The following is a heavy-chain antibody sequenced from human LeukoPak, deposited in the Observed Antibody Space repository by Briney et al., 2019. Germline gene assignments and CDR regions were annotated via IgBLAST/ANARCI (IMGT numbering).Heavy chain of an antibody. CDR2: IYYSGST. J-gene: IGHJ6*03. CDR1: GGSLSSYY. CDR3: ARALKGADYYNYYMDV. D-gene: IGHD1-26*01. Sequence: SETLSLTSIVYGGSLSSYYCSWVRQPPGKGLEWIGYIYYSGSTNYNPSLKSRVTISVDTSKNQFSLKLSSVTAADTAVYYCARALKGADYYNYYMDVWGKGTTVTVSS. V-gene: IGHV4-59*01.